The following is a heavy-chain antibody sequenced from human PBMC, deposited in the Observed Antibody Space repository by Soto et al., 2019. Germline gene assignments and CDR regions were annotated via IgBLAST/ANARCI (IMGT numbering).Heavy chain of an antibody. CDR3: AKDRRRSGWYVGYFDY. D-gene: IGHD6-19*01. J-gene: IGHJ4*02. V-gene: IGHV3-30*18. Sequence: QVQLVESGGGVVQPGRSLRLSCAASGFTFSSYGMHWVRQAPGKGLEWVAVISYDGSNKYYADSVKGRFTISRDNSKKTLYLQLNSLRAEDTAVYYCAKDRRRSGWYVGYFDYWGQGTLVTVSS. CDR2: ISYDGSNK. CDR1: GFTFSSYG.